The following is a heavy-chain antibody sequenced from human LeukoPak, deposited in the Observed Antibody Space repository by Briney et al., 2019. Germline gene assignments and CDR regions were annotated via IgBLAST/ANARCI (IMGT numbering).Heavy chain of an antibody. CDR2: IYYSGST. CDR1: GGSISSYY. J-gene: IGHJ6*02. D-gene: IGHD6-13*01. V-gene: IGHV4-59*01. Sequence: PSETLSLTCTVSGGSISSYYWSWIRQPPGKGLEWIGYIYYSGSTNYNPSLKSRVTISVDTSKNQFSLKLSSVTAADTAVYYCASRAVGGNYQYYYGMDVWGQGTTVTVSS. CDR3: ASRAVGGNYQYYYGMDV.